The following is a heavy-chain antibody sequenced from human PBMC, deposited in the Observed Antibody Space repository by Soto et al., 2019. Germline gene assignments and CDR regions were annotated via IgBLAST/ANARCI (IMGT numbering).Heavy chain of an antibody. CDR2: ISYSGIT. CDR1: GGCVSSGRCY. CDR3: ARSGSGSGWL. V-gene: IGHV4-61*01. Sequence: SETLSLTCTVSGGCVSSGRCYWSWSLQPPGKGLELIWYISYSGITNYDPSLRSRVTISVDTSKNQFSLKLTSVTAADTDVYYCARSGSGSGWLGGQGTLVTVSS. D-gene: IGHD6-19*01. J-gene: IGHJ4*02.